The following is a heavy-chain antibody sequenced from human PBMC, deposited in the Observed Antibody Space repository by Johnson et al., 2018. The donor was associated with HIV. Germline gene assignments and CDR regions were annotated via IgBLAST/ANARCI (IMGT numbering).Heavy chain of an antibody. CDR3: ARDREMATGGAFDI. D-gene: IGHD5-24*01. J-gene: IGHJ3*02. Sequence: VQLVESGGGLVQTGGSLGLSCAASGFTFSSYWMSWVRQAPGKGLEWVANINQDGTEKDYVDFVKGRFTISRDNAKNSLYLQMNSLRAEDTAVYYCARDREMATGGAFDIWGQGTMVTVSS. V-gene: IGHV3-7*01. CDR1: GFTFSSYW. CDR2: INQDGTEK.